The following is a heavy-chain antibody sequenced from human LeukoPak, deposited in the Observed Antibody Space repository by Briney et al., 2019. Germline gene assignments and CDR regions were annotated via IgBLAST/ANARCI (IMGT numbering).Heavy chain of an antibody. Sequence: PGGSLRLSCAASGFTFSDYYMSWIRQAPGKGLEWVSYISSSGSTIYYADSVKGRFTISRDNAKNSLYLQMNSLRAEDTAVYYCARDNAHASRSPGVRWGQGTLVTVSS. V-gene: IGHV3-11*01. CDR1: GFTFSDYY. J-gene: IGHJ4*02. D-gene: IGHD3-10*01. CDR3: ARDNAHASRSPGVR. CDR2: ISSSGSTI.